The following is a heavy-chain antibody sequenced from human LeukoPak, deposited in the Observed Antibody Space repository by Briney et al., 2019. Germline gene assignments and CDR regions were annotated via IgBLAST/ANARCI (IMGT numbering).Heavy chain of an antibody. CDR3: ARKGDAYGSDSYFYMDV. CDR1: GFTFSSNS. V-gene: IGHV3-21*01. D-gene: IGHD5-24*01. Sequence: GGSLSLSCEASGFTFSSNSMNWFRQAPGKGLEWVSSISSSGNSMYYAGSVKGRFTISRDNAKNSLFLQMNSLRAEDTAVYYCARKGDAYGSDSYFYMDVWGKGTAVTVSS. J-gene: IGHJ6*03. CDR2: ISSSGNSM.